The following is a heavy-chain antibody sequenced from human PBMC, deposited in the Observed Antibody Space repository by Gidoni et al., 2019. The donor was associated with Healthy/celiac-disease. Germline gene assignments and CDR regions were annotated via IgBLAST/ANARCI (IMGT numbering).Heavy chain of an antibody. V-gene: IGHV3-30*04. CDR3: ETRIGVVTEAFDI. CDR1: GSTFSSYA. Sequence: HVPLVESGVGVVQPGRSLTLSCPASGSTFSSYAMHWVRQAPGKGLEWVAVISYDGSNKYYVESVKGRVTSARDNAKNTLYRQMNSLRAEDTAVYYWETRIGVVTEAFDIWGQGTMVTVSS. J-gene: IGHJ3*02. D-gene: IGHD3-22*01. CDR2: ISYDGSNK.